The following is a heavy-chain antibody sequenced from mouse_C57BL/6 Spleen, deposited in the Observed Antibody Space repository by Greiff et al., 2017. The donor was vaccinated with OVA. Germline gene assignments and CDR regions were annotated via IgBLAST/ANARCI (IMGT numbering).Heavy chain of an antibody. J-gene: IGHJ4*01. D-gene: IGHD1-1*01. CDR2: ISDGGSYT. CDR3: ARHYGSSYTDAMDY. V-gene: IGHV5-4*01. CDR1: GFTFSSYA. Sequence: EVQGVESGGGLVKPGGSLKLSCAASGFTFSSYAMSWVRQTPEKRLEWVATISDGGSYTYYPDNVKGRFTISRDNAKNNLYLQMSHLKSEDTAMYYCARHYGSSYTDAMDYWGQGTSVTVSS.